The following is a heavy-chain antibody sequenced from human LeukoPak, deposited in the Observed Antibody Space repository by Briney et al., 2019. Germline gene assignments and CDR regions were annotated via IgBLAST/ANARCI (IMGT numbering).Heavy chain of an antibody. CDR3: ARDGTLAVAGTTIRSYYYYYYMDV. V-gene: IGHV3-21*01. D-gene: IGHD6-19*01. J-gene: IGHJ6*03. CDR1: GFTFSSYS. Sequence: GGSMRLSCAASGFTFSSYSMNWVRQAPGKGLEWVSSISSSSSYIYYAASVKGRFTISRDNSKNTLYLQMHSLRAEDTAVYYCARDGTLAVAGTTIRSYYYYYYMDVWGKGTTVTVSS. CDR2: ISSSSSYI.